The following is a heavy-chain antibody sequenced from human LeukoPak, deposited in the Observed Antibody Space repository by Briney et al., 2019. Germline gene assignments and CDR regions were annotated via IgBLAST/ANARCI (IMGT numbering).Heavy chain of an antibody. V-gene: IGHV3-20*04. CDR1: GFTFDDYG. CDR2: INWNGGST. Sequence: PGGSLRLSCAASGFTFDDYGMSWLRQAPGKGLEWVSGINWNGGSTGYADSVKGRFTISRDNAKNSLYLQMNSLRAEETALYYCASGLIAAAGTAGYWGRGTLVTVSS. CDR3: ASGLIAAAGTAGY. J-gene: IGHJ4*02. D-gene: IGHD6-13*01.